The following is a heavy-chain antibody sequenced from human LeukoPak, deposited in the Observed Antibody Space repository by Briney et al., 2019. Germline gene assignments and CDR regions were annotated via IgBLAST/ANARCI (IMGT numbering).Heavy chain of an antibody. CDR1: GYSISSGYY. CDR2: IYHSGST. CDR3: ARVHCSSTSCSREDYYYYMDV. D-gene: IGHD2-2*01. Sequence: SETLSLTCAVSGYSISSGYYWGWLRQPPGKGLEWIGSIYHSGSTYYNPSLKSRVTISVDTSKNQFSLKLSSVTAADTAVYYCARVHCSSTSCSREDYYYYMDVWGKGTTVTVSS. J-gene: IGHJ6*03. V-gene: IGHV4-38-2*01.